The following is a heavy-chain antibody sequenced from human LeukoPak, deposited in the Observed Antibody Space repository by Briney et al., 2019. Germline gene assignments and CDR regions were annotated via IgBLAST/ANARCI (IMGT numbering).Heavy chain of an antibody. CDR2: IIPIFGTA. CDR1: GGTFSSYA. J-gene: IGHJ4*02. D-gene: IGHD3-16*02. Sequence: LVKVSCKASGGTFSSYAISWVRQAPGQGLEWMGGIIPIFGTANYAQKFQGRVTITADESASTAYMELSSLRSEDTAVYYCASGDYDYVWGSYRYRDFDYWGQGTLVTVSS. V-gene: IGHV1-69*01. CDR3: ASGDYDYVWGSYRYRDFDY.